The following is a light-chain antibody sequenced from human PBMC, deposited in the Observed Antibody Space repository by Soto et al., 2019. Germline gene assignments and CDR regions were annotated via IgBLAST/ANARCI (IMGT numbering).Light chain of an antibody. J-gene: IGKJ2*01. Sequence: EIVTTQSPASLSVSPGDGATLSCRASQSVASHVAWYQQKPGQGPRLLIHGASTRAVGVPARFSGSGSGTDFTLTITRLQSEDFAVYYWQQYHNWPPQDTFGQGTKLQIK. CDR2: GAS. V-gene: IGKV3-15*01. CDR1: QSVASH. CDR3: QQYHNWPPQDT.